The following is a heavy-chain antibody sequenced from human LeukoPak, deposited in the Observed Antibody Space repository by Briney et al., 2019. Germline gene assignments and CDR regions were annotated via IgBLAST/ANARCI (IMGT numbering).Heavy chain of an antibody. CDR3: ARRVPVCGGGSGIFCDY. CDR2: IYSGGST. V-gene: IGHV3-53*01. CDR1: AFSDSSNH. Sequence: GGSLTLSCAASAFSDSSNHMYWARQAPGKGLEWVSVIYSGGSTYYADSVKGRFTISRDNSKNTLYLQMNSLRAEDTAIYYCARRVPVCGGGSGIFCDYWGQGTLVTVSS. D-gene: IGHD3-10*01. J-gene: IGHJ4*02.